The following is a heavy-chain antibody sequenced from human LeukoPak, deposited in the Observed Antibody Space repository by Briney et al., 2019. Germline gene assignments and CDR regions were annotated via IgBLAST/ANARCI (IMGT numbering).Heavy chain of an antibody. CDR1: GYTFTTHF. CDR2: INPSGGST. V-gene: IGHV1-46*01. D-gene: IGHD1-14*01. CDR3: ARQSVRPGASPLFDY. Sequence: GASVKVSCKASGYTFTTHFLHWVRQAPGQGLEWMGIINPSGGSTTCAQKFQGRVTVTSDTSTSTGYMELSSLRSEDTAVYYCARQSVRPGASPLFDYWGQGTLVTVSS. J-gene: IGHJ4*02.